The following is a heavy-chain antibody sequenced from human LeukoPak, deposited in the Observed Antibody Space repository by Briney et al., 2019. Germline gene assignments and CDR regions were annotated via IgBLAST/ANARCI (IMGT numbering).Heavy chain of an antibody. V-gene: IGHV5-51*01. Sequence: GESLKISRKGPGYSFTSYWIVWVRQMPGKGLEWRGIIYPGDSDTRYTPSFQGQVTISADKSISTAYLQWNSLKASGTAMYYCARISGSYPFDYWGQGTLVTVSS. CDR3: ARISGSYPFDY. D-gene: IGHD1-26*01. CDR2: IYPGDSDT. J-gene: IGHJ4*02. CDR1: GYSFTSYW.